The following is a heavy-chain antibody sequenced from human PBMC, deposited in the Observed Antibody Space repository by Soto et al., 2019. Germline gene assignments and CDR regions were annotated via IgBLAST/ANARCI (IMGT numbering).Heavy chain of an antibody. CDR1: GFTFSSYW. CDR2: IKQDGSEK. Sequence: GGSLRLSCAASGFTFSSYWMSWVRQAPGKGLEWVANIKQDGSEKYYVDSVKGRFTISRDNAKNSLYLQMNSLRAEDTAVYYCAGDPGSGYSYGYFDYWGQGTLVTVSS. D-gene: IGHD5-18*01. V-gene: IGHV3-7*03. CDR3: AGDPGSGYSYGYFDY. J-gene: IGHJ4*02.